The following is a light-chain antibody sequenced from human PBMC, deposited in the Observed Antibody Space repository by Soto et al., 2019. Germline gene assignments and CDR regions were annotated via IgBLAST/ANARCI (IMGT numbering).Light chain of an antibody. CDR3: ISYTDRQSYL. J-gene: IGLJ1*01. V-gene: IGLV2-14*01. Sequence: QSALTQPASVSGSPGQSITISCTGTSSDVGGYNYVSWYQQQSGKAPKLMIHEVSNRPSGVSNRFSGSKSGNTASLTISGLQAEDEADYYCISYTDRQSYLFGTGTKLTVL. CDR1: SSDVGGYNY. CDR2: EVS.